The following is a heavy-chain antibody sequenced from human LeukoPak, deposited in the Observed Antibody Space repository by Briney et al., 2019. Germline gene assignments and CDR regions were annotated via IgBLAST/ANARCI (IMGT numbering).Heavy chain of an antibody. CDR3: STMIVVGTNRINNWFDP. D-gene: IGHD3-22*01. Sequence: QTGGSLRLSCAASGFTFSSYAMSWVRQAPGKGLEWVSYISSSSSTIYYVDSVKGRFTISRDNAKNSLYLQMNSLRAEDTAVYYCSTMIVVGTNRINNWFDPWGQGTLVTVSS. J-gene: IGHJ5*02. V-gene: IGHV3-48*01. CDR1: GFTFSSYA. CDR2: ISSSSSTI.